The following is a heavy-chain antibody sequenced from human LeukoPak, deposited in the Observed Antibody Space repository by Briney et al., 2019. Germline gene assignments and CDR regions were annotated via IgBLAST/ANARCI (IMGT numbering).Heavy chain of an antibody. J-gene: IGHJ4*02. V-gene: IGHV5-51*01. CDR3: AGQVFGGPSGGGPLDY. CDR1: GYTFTIYW. D-gene: IGHD3-10*01. Sequence: GESLKISCKGSGYTFTIYWIGWVRQMPGKGLEWMGIIYPGDSDIRYSPSFQGQVTISADKSISTAYLQWSGLKASDTAMYYCAGQVFGGPSGGGPLDYWGQGTLVTVSS. CDR2: IYPGDSDI.